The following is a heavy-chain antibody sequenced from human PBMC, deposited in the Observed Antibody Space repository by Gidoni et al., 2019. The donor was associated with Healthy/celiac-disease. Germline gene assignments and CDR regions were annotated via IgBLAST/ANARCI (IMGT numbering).Heavy chain of an antibody. Sequence: QVQLQESGPGLVKPSQTLSLTCTVPGGSISSGDYSWSWIRQPPGKGLEWIGYIYYSGSTYYNPSLKSRVTISVDTSKNQFSLKLSSVTAADTAVYYCASTRVRAVDYGMDVWGQGTTVTVSS. CDR1: GGSISSGDYS. D-gene: IGHD3-10*01. CDR2: IYYSGST. J-gene: IGHJ6*02. CDR3: ASTRVRAVDYGMDV. V-gene: IGHV4-30-4*01.